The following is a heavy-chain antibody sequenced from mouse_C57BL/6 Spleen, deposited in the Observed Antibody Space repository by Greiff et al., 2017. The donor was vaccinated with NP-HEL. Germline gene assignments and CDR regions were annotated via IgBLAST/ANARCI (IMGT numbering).Heavy chain of an antibody. Sequence: VPLKQSGAELVKPGASVKLSCTASGFNIKDYYMHWVKQRTEQGLEWIGRVDPEGGETKYAPKFQGKATITADTSSNTAYLQLSSLTSEDTAVYYCASYDYPFAYWGQGTLVTVSA. D-gene: IGHD2-4*01. CDR3: ASYDYPFAY. CDR2: VDPEGGET. CDR1: GFNIKDYY. J-gene: IGHJ3*01. V-gene: IGHV14-2*01.